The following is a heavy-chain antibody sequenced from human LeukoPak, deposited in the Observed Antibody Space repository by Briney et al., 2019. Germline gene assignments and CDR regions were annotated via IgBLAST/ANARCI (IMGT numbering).Heavy chain of an antibody. D-gene: IGHD3-22*01. V-gene: IGHV1-46*01. CDR3: ARDTYYYDSSGPEPFDY. CDR1: GYTFTSYY. CDR2: INPSGGST. Sequence: GASVKVSCKASGYTFTSYYMHWVRQAPGQGLEWMGIINPSGGSTSYAQKFQGRVTMTRDTSTSTVYTELSSLRSEDTAVYYCARDTYYYDSSGPEPFDYWGQGTLVTVSS. J-gene: IGHJ4*02.